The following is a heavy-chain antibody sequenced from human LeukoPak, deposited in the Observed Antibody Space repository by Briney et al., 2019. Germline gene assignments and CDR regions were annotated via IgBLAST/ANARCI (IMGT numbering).Heavy chain of an antibody. CDR3: ARGWYQSLFGTFDI. J-gene: IGHJ3*02. CDR1: GFTFSNYN. CDR2: ISSSSSTI. D-gene: IGHD2-15*01. Sequence: PGGSLRLSCAASGFTFSNYNINWVRQAPGKGLEWVSYISSSSSTIYYADSVKGRFTISRDNAKNSLYLQMNTLRAEDTAMYYCARGWYQSLFGTFDIWRQGTMVTVSS. V-gene: IGHV3-48*01.